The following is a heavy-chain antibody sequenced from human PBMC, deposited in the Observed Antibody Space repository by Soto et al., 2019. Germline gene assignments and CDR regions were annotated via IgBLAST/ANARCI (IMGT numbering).Heavy chain of an antibody. Sequence: PSETLSLTCTVSGGSISSYYWSWIRRPAGKGLEWIGRIYTSGSTNYNPSLKSRVTMSVDTSKNQFSLKLSSVTAADTAVYYCARDSPQDIAARRGNYYYGMDVWGQGTTVTVSS. CDR1: GGSISSYY. D-gene: IGHD6-6*01. J-gene: IGHJ6*02. V-gene: IGHV4-4*07. CDR3: ARDSPQDIAARRGNYYYGMDV. CDR2: IYTSGST.